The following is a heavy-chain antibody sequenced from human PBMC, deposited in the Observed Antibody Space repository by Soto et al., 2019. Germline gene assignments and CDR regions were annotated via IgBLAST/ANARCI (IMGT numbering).Heavy chain of an antibody. J-gene: IGHJ4*02. CDR2: INHSGST. CDR3: ARAGNYDILTGHTIDY. V-gene: IGHV4-34*01. Sequence: SETLSLTCAVHGGSFSGYYWSWIRQPPGKGLEWIGEINHSGSTNYNPSLKSRVTISVDTSKNQFSLKLSSVTAADTAVYYCARAGNYDILTGHTIDYWGQGTLVTVSS. CDR1: GGSFSGYY. D-gene: IGHD3-9*01.